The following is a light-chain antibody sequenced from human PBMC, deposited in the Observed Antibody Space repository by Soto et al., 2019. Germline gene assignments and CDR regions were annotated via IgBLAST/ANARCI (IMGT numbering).Light chain of an antibody. J-gene: IGLJ1*01. CDR1: SSDVGGYNY. CDR3: SSYKSSSTYV. Sequence: QSVLTQPASVSGSPGQSIAISCTGTSSDVGGYNYVSWYQQHPGKAPKLMVYDVSNRPSGVSNRFSGSKSGNAASLTISGLQADDDADYYCSSYKSSSTYVFGTGTIVTV. V-gene: IGLV2-14*01. CDR2: DVS.